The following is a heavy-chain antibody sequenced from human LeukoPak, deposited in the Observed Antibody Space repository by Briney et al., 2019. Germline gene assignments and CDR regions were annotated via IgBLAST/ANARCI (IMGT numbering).Heavy chain of an antibody. V-gene: IGHV3-30*03. CDR3: AREFYFDY. CDR1: GFTFSSYG. J-gene: IGHJ4*02. CDR2: VSYDGSNK. Sequence: GGSLRLSCAASGFTFSSYGMHWVRQAPGKGLEWVAVVSYDGSNKYYADSVKGRFTISRVNSKNTLYLQMNSLRAEDTAVYYCAREFYFDYWGQGTLVTVSS.